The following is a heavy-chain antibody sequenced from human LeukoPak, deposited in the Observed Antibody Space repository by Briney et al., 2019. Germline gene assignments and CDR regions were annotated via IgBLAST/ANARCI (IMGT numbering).Heavy chain of an antibody. J-gene: IGHJ4*02. CDR1: GYTFTSYG. CDR3: ARDVESSGYYSL. V-gene: IGHV1-18*01. D-gene: IGHD3-22*01. Sequence: ASVKVSCKASGYTFTSYGISWVRQAPGQGLEWMGRISAYNGNTNHAQKLQGRVTMTTDTSTSTAYMELRSLRSDDTAVYYCARDVESSGYYSLWGQGTLVTVSS. CDR2: ISAYNGNT.